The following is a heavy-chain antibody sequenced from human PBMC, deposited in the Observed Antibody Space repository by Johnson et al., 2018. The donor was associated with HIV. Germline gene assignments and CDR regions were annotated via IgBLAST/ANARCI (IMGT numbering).Heavy chain of an antibody. D-gene: IGHD6-19*01. CDR1: GFTFSSYE. CDR3: AREGEWLVPSLDI. CDR2: ISSSGSTI. J-gene: IGHJ3*02. V-gene: IGHV3-48*03. Sequence: VQLVESGGGLVQPGGSLRLSCAASGFTFSSYEMNWVRQAPGKGLEWVSYISSSGSTIYYADSVKGRFTISRDNSKNSLYLQMNSLRPEDTAVYYCAREGEWLVPSLDIWGQGTMVTVSS.